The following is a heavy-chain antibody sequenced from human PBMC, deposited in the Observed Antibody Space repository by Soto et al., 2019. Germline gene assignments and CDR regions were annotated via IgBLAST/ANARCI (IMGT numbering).Heavy chain of an antibody. CDR2: ISAHNGNT. Sequence: QVHLVQSVAEVKKPGASVKVSCKASGYTFTSYGITWVRQAPGQGLEWMGWISAHNGNTDYAQKLQGRVIVTRDTSTSTAYMELRRLRSDDTAVYYCARGRYGDYWGQGALVTVSS. V-gene: IGHV1-18*01. J-gene: IGHJ4*02. CDR3: ARGRYGDY. D-gene: IGHD1-1*01. CDR1: GYTFTSYG.